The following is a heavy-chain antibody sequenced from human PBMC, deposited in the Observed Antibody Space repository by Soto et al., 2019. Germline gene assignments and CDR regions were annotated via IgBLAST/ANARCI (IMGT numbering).Heavy chain of an antibody. CDR2: ILHDGSYK. CDR1: GFTFSAYG. D-gene: IGHD4-4*01. Sequence: QVQLVESGGGVVQPGRSLRLSCAASGFTFSAYGMHWVRQAPGKGLEWVAVILHDGSYKYYGDSVKGRFTISRDNSKNTLYLQMISVRGDDTAVYYCAKGDYDNFLDYWGQGTLVTVSS. CDR3: AKGDYDNFLDY. V-gene: IGHV3-30*18. J-gene: IGHJ4*02.